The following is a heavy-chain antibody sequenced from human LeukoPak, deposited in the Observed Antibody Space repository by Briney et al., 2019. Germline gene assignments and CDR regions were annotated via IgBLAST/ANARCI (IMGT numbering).Heavy chain of an antibody. J-gene: IGHJ4*02. D-gene: IGHD2-15*01. CDR1: GGSISSSSYY. CDR3: ARTMVVAATQDY. V-gene: IGHV4-39*01. Sequence: SETLSLTCTVSGGSISSSSYYWGWIRQPPGKGLEWIGSIYYSGSTYYNPSLKSRVTISVDTSKNQFSLKLSSVAAADTAVYYCARTMVVAATQDYWGQGTLVTVSS. CDR2: IYYSGST.